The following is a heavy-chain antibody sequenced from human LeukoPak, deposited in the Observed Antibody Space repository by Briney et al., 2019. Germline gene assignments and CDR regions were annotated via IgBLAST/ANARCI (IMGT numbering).Heavy chain of an antibody. J-gene: IGHJ5*02. CDR1: GFTFSSYA. Sequence: GGSLRLSCAASGFTFSSYAMSWVRQAPGKGLEWVSAISGSGGSTYYADSVKGRFTISRDNSKNTLYLQMNGLRAEDTAVYYCAKDPSGSYYVVSWFDPWGQGTLVTVSS. CDR3: AKDPSGSYYVVSWFDP. V-gene: IGHV3-23*01. CDR2: ISGSGGST. D-gene: IGHD1-26*01.